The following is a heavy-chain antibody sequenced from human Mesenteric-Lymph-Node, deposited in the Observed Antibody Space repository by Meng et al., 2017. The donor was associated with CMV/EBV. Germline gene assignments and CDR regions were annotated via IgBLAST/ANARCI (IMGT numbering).Heavy chain of an antibody. CDR1: GSISSGGYY. D-gene: IGHD3-10*01. J-gene: IGHJ5*02. CDR3: ARDYGGGSGTFSGFDP. CDR2: IYYSGST. Sequence: GSISSGGYYWSWIRQHPGKGLEWIGYIYYSGSTYYNPSLKSRLTISVDTSKNQFSLKLSSVTAADTAVYYCARDYGGGSGTFSGFDPWGQGTLVTVSS. V-gene: IGHV4-31*02.